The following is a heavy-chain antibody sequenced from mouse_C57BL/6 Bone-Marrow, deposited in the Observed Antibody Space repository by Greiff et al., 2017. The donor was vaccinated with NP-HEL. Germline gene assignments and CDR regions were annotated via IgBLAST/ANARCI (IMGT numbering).Heavy chain of an antibody. V-gene: IGHV5-12*01. J-gene: IGHJ3*01. CDR3: ARMATVAY. Sequence: EVKLVESGGGLVQPGGSLKLSCAASGFTFSDYYMYWVRQTPEKRLEWVAYISNGGGSTYYPDTVKGRFTISRDNAKNTLYLQMSRLKSEDTAMYYCARMATVAYWGQGTLVTVSA. CDR2: ISNGGGST. CDR1: GFTFSDYY. D-gene: IGHD2-3*01.